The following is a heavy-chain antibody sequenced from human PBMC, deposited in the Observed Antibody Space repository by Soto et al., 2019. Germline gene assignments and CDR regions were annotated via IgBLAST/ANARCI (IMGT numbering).Heavy chain of an antibody. D-gene: IGHD6-19*01. V-gene: IGHV1-69*08. CDR1: GGTFSSYT. J-gene: IGHJ5*02. CDR2: IIPILGIA. CDR3: ARDMLGAGYSSGWYAH. Sequence: QVQLVQSGAEVKKPGSSVKVSCKASGGTFSSYTISWVRQAPGQGLEWMGRIIPILGIANYAQEFQGRVTITADKSTSTAYMELSSLRSEDTAVYYCARDMLGAGYSSGWYAHWGQGTLVTVSS.